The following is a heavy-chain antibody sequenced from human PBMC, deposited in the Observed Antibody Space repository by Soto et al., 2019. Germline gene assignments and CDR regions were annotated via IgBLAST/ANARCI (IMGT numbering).Heavy chain of an antibody. Sequence: PGGSLRLSCAASGLTFSNYSMTWVRQAPGKGLEWVSAISSGGTYTDYADSVKGRFTLSRDNSKNMVYLQMNSLRAEDTAGYHCANDSSGYNRRFYNYIDYWGKGTLVTVSS. J-gene: IGHJ4*02. CDR2: ISSGGTYT. CDR3: ANDSSGYNRRFYNYIDY. V-gene: IGHV3-23*01. CDR1: GLTFSNYS. D-gene: IGHD5-18*01.